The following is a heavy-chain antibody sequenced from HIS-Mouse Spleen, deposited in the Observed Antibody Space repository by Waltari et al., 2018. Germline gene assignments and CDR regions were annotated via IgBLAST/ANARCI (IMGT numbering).Heavy chain of an antibody. Sequence: EVQLVESGGGLVQPGGSLRLSCAASGFTFSSYWMSWVRQAPGKGLEWVANIKQDGSEKYYVESGKGRLTISRDNAKNSLYLQMNSLRAEDTAVYYCARSYYYDSSGYYYYYYGMDVWGQGTTVTVSS. CDR2: IKQDGSEK. D-gene: IGHD3-22*01. J-gene: IGHJ6*02. V-gene: IGHV3-7*01. CDR3: ARSYYYDSSGYYYYYYGMDV. CDR1: GFTFSSYW.